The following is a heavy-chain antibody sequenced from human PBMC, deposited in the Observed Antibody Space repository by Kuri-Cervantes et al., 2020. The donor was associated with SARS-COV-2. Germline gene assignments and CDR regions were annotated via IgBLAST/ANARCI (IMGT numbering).Heavy chain of an antibody. J-gene: IGHJ4*02. V-gene: IGHV3-30*02. CDR1: GFTFSSYG. D-gene: IGHD2-2*03. CDR3: ANDSPSWIYYFDY. CDR2: IRYDGSNK. Sequence: GGSLRLSCAASGFTFSSYGMHWVRQAPGKGLEWVAFIRYDGSNKYYADSVKDRFTISRDNSKNTLYLQMNSLRAEDTAVYYCANDSPSWIYYFDYWGQGTLVTVSS.